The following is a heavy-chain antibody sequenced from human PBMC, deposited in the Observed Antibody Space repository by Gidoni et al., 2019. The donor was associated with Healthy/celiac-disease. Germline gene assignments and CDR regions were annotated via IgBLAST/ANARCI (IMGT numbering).Heavy chain of an antibody. J-gene: IGHJ4*02. CDR2: ISYDGSNK. D-gene: IGHD5-18*01. Sequence: QVQLVESGGGVVQPGRSLRLSCAASGFTFSSSAMHWVRQAPGKGLGGVAVISYDGSNKYYADSVKGRFTISRDNSKNTLYLQMNSLRAEDTAVYYCARGGGYSYGSYFDYWGQGTLVTVSS. V-gene: IGHV3-30*04. CDR3: ARGGGYSYGSYFDY. CDR1: GFTFSSSA.